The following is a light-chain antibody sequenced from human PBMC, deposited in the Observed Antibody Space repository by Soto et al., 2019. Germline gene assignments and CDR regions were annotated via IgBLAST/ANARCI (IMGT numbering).Light chain of an antibody. V-gene: IGKV1-9*01. J-gene: IGKJ5*01. CDR2: AAS. CDR3: QQLNSYPIT. CDR1: QGISSY. Sequence: IQLTQSASSLSESVGDRVTITCRASQGISSYLAWYQQKPGKAPKLLIYAASTWQSGVPARFTGSGSGTDFTLTISSLQPEDFATYYCQQLNSYPITFGQGTRLEIK.